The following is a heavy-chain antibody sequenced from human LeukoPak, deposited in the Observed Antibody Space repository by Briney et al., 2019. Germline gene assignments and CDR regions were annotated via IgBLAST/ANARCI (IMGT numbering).Heavy chain of an antibody. CDR2: TSYDGSTK. CDR1: GFTFSNYG. CDR3: AKPSGEYFDY. V-gene: IGHV3-30*18. J-gene: IGHJ4*02. Sequence: GGSLRLSCAVSGFTFSNYGMHWVRQASGKGLEWVALTSYDGSTKYYADSVKGRFFISKDNSRNTLYLQMNSLRVEDTAMYDCAKPSGEYFDYWGQGTLVTVSS.